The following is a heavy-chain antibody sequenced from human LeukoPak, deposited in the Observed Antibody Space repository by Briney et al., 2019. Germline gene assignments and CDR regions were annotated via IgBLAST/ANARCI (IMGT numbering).Heavy chain of an antibody. Sequence: PGGSLRLSCAASGFTFSGYWMSWVRQAPGKGLEWVANIKPDGSEKYYVDSVKGRFTISRENAKNSLYLQMNSLRAEDTAVYYRARDRIQLWSHDYWGQGTLVTVSS. CDR2: IKPDGSEK. CDR1: GFTFSGYW. D-gene: IGHD5-18*01. CDR3: ARDRIQLWSHDY. J-gene: IGHJ4*02. V-gene: IGHV3-7*04.